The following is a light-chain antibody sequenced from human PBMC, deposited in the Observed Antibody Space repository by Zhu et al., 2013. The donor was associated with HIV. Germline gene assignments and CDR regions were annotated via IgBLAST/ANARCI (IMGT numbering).Light chain of an antibody. Sequence: SYELTQPTLSVCGPRTDGQVYLWGNNIGRNRVHWYQQKPGQAPVMVVYDDRDRPSGIPERFSGSNSGNTATLTINRVEDGDEAAYYCQVWDDTIDHVLFGGGTKVTVL. J-gene: IGLJ2*01. CDR3: QVWDDTIDHVL. V-gene: IGLV3-21*02. CDR2: DDR. CDR1: NIGRNR.